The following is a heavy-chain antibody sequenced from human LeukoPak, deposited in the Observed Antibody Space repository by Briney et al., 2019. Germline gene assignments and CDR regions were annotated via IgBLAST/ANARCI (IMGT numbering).Heavy chain of an antibody. Sequence: SETLSLTCTVSGYSITRGYYWAWIRQSPGKGLEWIGSIYHNGNTYYNPSLKSRVIILVDTSKNQFSLQLGSVTPTDTAVYYCARAGYCSGVSCYSAVPGKYWGQGALVTVSS. CDR3: ARAGYCSGVSCYSAVPGKY. D-gene: IGHD2-15*01. CDR1: GYSITRGYY. CDR2: IYHNGNT. J-gene: IGHJ4*02. V-gene: IGHV4-38-2*02.